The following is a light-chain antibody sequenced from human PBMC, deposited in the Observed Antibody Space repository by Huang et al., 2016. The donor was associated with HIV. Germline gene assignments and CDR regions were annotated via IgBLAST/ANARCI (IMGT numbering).Light chain of an antibody. V-gene: IGKV3-15*01. Sequence: EIVMTQSPVTLSVSPGESATLSCRASQNVSTNLAGYQHKPGRAPRLLIYGASTRATSVPARVSASGSGTEFTLTVGGMRSDDFAVYYCQHYDNWAPATFGQGTKLEFK. J-gene: IGKJ1*01. CDR2: GAS. CDR1: QNVSTN. CDR3: QHYDNWAPAT.